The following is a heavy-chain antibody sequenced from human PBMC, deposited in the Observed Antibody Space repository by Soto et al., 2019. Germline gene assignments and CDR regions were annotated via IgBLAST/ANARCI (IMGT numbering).Heavy chain of an antibody. CDR2: IYPGDSDT. CDR1: GYSFTSYW. Sequence: GEALKTSFKGSGYSFTSYWIGWVRQMPGKGLEWMGIIYPGDSDTRYSPSFQGQFTISADKSISTACLQWSSLKASDTAMYYCARRTENWFDPWGQGTLVTVSS. CDR3: ARRTENWFDP. J-gene: IGHJ5*02. V-gene: IGHV5-51*01. D-gene: IGHD1-1*01.